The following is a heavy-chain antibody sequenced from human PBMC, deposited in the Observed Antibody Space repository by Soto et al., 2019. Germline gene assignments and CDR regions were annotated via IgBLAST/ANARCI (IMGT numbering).Heavy chain of an antibody. Sequence: ASVKGSCKASGGTFSIYVVTWVRQAPGQGFEWMGGITPIFGTTTYAPKFQGRVTITADESTSTAYMELSGLRYEDTAVYYCASNVVSTNVWGQGTRVTVSS. J-gene: IGHJ4*02. CDR2: ITPIFGTT. CDR3: ASNVVSTNV. CDR1: GGTFSIYV. D-gene: IGHD2-15*01. V-gene: IGHV1-69*13.